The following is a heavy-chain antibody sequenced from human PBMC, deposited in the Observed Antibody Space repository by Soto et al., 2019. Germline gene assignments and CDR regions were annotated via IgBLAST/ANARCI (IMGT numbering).Heavy chain of an antibody. CDR3: ARQGRGSGSELDY. Sequence: PSETLSLTCTVSGGSISSSSYYWGWIRQPPGKGLEWIGSIYYSGSTYYNPSLKSRVTISVDTSKNQFSLKLSSVTAADTAVYYCARQGRGSGSELDYWGQGTLVTVS. CDR1: GGSISSSSYY. D-gene: IGHD6-19*01. J-gene: IGHJ4*02. CDR2: IYYSGST. V-gene: IGHV4-39*01.